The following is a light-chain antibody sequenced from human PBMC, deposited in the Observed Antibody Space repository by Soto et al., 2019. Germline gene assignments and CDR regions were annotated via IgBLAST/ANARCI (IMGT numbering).Light chain of an antibody. CDR3: QVWDSSSDPLYV. V-gene: IGLV3-21*02. Sequence: SYELTQPPSVSVAPGQTARITCGGNNIGSESVHWYQQKPGQAPVLVVYDDSDRPSGIPERFSGSNSGNTATLTISRVEAGDEADYYCQVWDSSSDPLYVFGTGTKLTVL. CDR2: DDS. J-gene: IGLJ1*01. CDR1: NIGSES.